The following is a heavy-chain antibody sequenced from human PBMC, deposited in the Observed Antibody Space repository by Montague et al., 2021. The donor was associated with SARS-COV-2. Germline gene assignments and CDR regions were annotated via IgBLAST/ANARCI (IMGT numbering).Heavy chain of an antibody. Sequence: TLSLTCTVSGGSTSSGSYYWSWIRQPAGKGLVWIGRIYTSGSTNYNPSLKSRVTISVYTSKNQFSLKLSSVTAADTAVYYCARGVLRYFDWSSPFDYWGQGTLVTASS. J-gene: IGHJ4*02. CDR2: IYTSGST. CDR3: ARGVLRYFDWSSPFDY. V-gene: IGHV4-61*02. D-gene: IGHD3-9*01. CDR1: GGSTSSGSYY.